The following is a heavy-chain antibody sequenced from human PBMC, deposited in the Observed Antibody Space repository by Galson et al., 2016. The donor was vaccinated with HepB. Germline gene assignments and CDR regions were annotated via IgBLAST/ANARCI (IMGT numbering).Heavy chain of an antibody. Sequence: PALVKPTQTLTLTCSFSGFSLSTSGVGVGWIRQPPGKALEWLALIYWDDDKRYSPSLKSKPTITKDTSKNQVVLTMTNMDPVDTATYYCAHTYYYDSSCSRDFDYWGQGTLVTVSS. J-gene: IGHJ4*02. V-gene: IGHV2-5*02. CDR3: AHTYYYDSSCSRDFDY. CDR2: IYWDDDK. D-gene: IGHD3-22*01. CDR1: GFSLSTSGVG.